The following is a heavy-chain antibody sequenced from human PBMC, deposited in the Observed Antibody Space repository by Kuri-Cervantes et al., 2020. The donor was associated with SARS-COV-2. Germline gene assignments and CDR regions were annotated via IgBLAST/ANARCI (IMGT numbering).Heavy chain of an antibody. Sequence: GGSLRLSCAASGFTFSSYSMNWVRQAPGKGLEWVSVISGSGGSTYYADSVKGRFTISRDNAKNSLYLQMNSLRAEDTAVYYCARDATPTGALDYWGQGTLVTVSS. CDR2: ISGSGGST. CDR1: GFTFSSYS. D-gene: IGHD4-17*01. J-gene: IGHJ4*02. V-gene: IGHV3-23*01. CDR3: ARDATPTGALDY.